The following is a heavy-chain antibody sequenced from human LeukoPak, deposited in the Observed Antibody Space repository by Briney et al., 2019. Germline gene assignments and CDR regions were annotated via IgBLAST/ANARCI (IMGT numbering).Heavy chain of an antibody. Sequence: SETLSLTCTVSGGSISSSSYYWGWIRQPPWKGLEWIGSLYYSGSTYYNPSLKSRVTISVDTSKDQFSLKLSSVTAADTAVYYCARVGTVTLYYYYMDVWGKGTTVTVSS. J-gene: IGHJ6*03. D-gene: IGHD4-17*01. CDR2: LYYSGST. CDR1: GGSISSSSYY. V-gene: IGHV4-39*07. CDR3: ARVGTVTLYYYYMDV.